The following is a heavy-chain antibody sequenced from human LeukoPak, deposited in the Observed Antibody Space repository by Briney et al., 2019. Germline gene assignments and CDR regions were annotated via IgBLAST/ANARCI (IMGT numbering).Heavy chain of an antibody. D-gene: IGHD2-21*01. J-gene: IGHJ6*03. CDR1: GFTFSSYG. CDR3: AKKEGDTYFSWYMDV. V-gene: IGHV3-30*18. CDR2: ISYDGSNK. Sequence: PGRSLRLSCAASGFTFSSYGMHWVRQAPGKGLEWVAVISYDGSNKYYADSVKGRFTISRDNSKNTLYLQMNSLRAEDTAIYYCAKKEGDTYFSWYMDVWGKGTTVTVSS.